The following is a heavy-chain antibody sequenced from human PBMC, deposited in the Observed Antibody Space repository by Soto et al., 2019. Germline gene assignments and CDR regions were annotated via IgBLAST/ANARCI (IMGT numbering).Heavy chain of an antibody. V-gene: IGHV4-31*03. Sequence: SETLSLTCTVSGGSISSGGYYWSWIRQHPGKGLEWIGYIYYSGSTYYNPSLKSRVTISVDTSKNQFSLKLSSVTAADTAVYYCSGREDWGRVMALDYWGQGTLVTVSS. J-gene: IGHJ4*02. D-gene: IGHD7-27*01. CDR1: GGSISSGGYY. CDR3: SGREDWGRVMALDY. CDR2: IYYSGST.